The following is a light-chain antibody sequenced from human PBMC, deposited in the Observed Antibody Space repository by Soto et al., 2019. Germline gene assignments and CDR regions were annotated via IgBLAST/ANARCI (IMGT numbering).Light chain of an antibody. CDR1: QSVSSNF. Sequence: ENVLTQSPGTLSLSPGERATLSCRASQSVSSNFLAWYQQKPGQAPRLLIYGASNRATGIPDRFSGSGSGTDFTLTISRLEPEDFAVYYCQQYDSSPRTVGQGTTVDI. CDR2: GAS. CDR3: QQYDSSPRT. V-gene: IGKV3-20*01. J-gene: IGKJ1*01.